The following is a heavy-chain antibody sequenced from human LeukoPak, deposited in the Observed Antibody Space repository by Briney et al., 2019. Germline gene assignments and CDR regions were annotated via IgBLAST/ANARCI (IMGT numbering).Heavy chain of an antibody. Sequence: PSETLSLTCAVYGGSFSGYYWSWIRQPPGKGLEWIGEINHSGSTNYNPSLKSRVTISVDLSKNQFSLRLTSVTAADTAVYYCATGRYYSDYWGQGALVTVSS. J-gene: IGHJ4*02. CDR1: GGSFSGYY. V-gene: IGHV4-34*01. D-gene: IGHD3-22*01. CDR3: ATGRYYSDY. CDR2: INHSGST.